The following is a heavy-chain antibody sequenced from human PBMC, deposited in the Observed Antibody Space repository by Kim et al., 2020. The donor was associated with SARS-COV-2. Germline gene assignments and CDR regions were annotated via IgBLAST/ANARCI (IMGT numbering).Heavy chain of an antibody. CDR1: GGSISSYY. V-gene: IGHV4-59*01. Sequence: SETLSLTCTVSGGSISSYYWSWIRQPPGKGLEWIGYIYYSGSTNYNPSLKSRVTISVDTSKNQFSLKLSSVTAADTAVYYCACNSGYDSDGGNFDYWGQGTLVTVSS. CDR3: ACNSGYDSDGGNFDY. CDR2: IYYSGST. J-gene: IGHJ4*02. D-gene: IGHD5-12*01.